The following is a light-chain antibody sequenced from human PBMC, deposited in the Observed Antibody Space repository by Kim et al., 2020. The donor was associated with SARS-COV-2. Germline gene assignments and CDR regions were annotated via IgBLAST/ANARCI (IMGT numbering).Light chain of an antibody. CDR3: QVWDSSTWV. CDR2: RDT. Sequence: SYELTQPLSVSVALGQTARITCGGNNIVTKNVHWYQQKPGQAPVLVMYRDTNRPSRIPERFSGSNSGNTATLTISRAQAGDEADYYCQVWDSSTWVFGGGTQLTVL. V-gene: IGLV3-9*01. J-gene: IGLJ3*02. CDR1: NIVTKN.